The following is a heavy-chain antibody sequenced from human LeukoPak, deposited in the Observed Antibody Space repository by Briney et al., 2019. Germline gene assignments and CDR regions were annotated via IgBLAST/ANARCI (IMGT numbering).Heavy chain of an antibody. V-gene: IGHV3-48*02. CDR3: ARDQGIFDY. Sequence: PGGSLRLSCAASGFTFSSYSMNWVRQAPGKGLEWVSYISSSSKTIYYADSVKGRFTISRDNAKNSLYLQMNCLRDEDSAVYYCARDQGIFDYWGQGTLVTVSS. J-gene: IGHJ4*02. CDR2: ISSSSKTI. CDR1: GFTFSSYS.